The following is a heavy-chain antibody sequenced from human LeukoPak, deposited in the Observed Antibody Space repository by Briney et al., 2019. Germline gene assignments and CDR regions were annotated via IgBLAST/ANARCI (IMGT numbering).Heavy chain of an antibody. V-gene: IGHV4-30-4*01. CDR3: ARVDYDSSGYYHAFDL. J-gene: IGHJ3*01. D-gene: IGHD3-22*01. CDR2: IYYTGST. CDR1: GGSITSPDSY. Sequence: SQTLSLTCTVSGGSITSPDSYWSWIRQPPGRGLEWIGHIYYTGSTYENPSLKSRLTISLDSSKNQFSLKLSSVTAADTAVYYCARVDYDSSGYYHAFDLWGQGTMVTVSS.